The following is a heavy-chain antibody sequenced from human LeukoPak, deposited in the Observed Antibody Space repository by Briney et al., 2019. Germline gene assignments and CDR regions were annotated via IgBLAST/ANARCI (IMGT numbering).Heavy chain of an antibody. CDR1: GYTFTSYG. D-gene: IGHD3-22*01. J-gene: IGHJ2*01. Sequence: VASVKVSCKASGYTFTSYGISWVRQAPGQGLEWMGWISAYNGSTNYAQKLQGRVTMTTDTSTSTAYMELRSLRSDDTAVYYCARTYYYDSSGYYSPAAYWYFDLWGRGTLVTVSS. CDR2: ISAYNGST. CDR3: ARTYYYDSSGYYSPAAYWYFDL. V-gene: IGHV1-18*01.